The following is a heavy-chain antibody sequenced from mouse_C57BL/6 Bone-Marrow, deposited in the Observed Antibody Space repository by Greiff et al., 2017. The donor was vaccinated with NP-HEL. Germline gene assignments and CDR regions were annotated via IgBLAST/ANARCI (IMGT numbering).Heavy chain of an antibody. CDR1: GFTFSSYA. J-gene: IGHJ2*01. CDR2: ISDGGSYT. CDR3: ARAIYYDLYYFDY. D-gene: IGHD2-4*01. Sequence: EVQLVESGGGLVKPGGSLKLSCAASGFTFSSYAMSWVRQTPEKRLEWVATISDGGSYTYYPDNVKGRFTISRDNAKNNLYLQMSHLKSEDTAMYYCARAIYYDLYYFDYWGQGTTLTVSS. V-gene: IGHV5-4*01.